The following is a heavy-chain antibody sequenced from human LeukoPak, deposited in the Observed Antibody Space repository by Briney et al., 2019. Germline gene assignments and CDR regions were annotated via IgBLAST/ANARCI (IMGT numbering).Heavy chain of an antibody. V-gene: IGHV4-61*01. J-gene: IGHJ6*03. CDR1: GYSISSGFY. Sequence: SETLSLTCTVSGYSISSGFYWSWIRQPPGKGLEWIGYIHYSGSTNYNPSLKSRVTISVDTSKNQFSLKLSSVTAADTAVYYCAGGYNYSYYYYYMDVWGKGTTVTVSS. D-gene: IGHD1-1*01. CDR2: IHYSGST. CDR3: AGGYNYSYYYYYMDV.